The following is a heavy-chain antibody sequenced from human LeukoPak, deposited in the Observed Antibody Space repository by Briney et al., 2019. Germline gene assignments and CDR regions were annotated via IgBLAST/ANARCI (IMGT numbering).Heavy chain of an antibody. CDR3: ARVGSVTTAVDP. Sequence: ASVKVSCKASGGTFSSYAISWVRQAPGQGLEWMGGIIPIFGTANYAQKFQGRVTITADESTSTAYVELSSLRSEDTAVYYCARVGSVTTAVDPWGQGTLVTVSS. CDR1: GGTFSSYA. J-gene: IGHJ5*02. V-gene: IGHV1-69*13. CDR2: IIPIFGTA. D-gene: IGHD4-11*01.